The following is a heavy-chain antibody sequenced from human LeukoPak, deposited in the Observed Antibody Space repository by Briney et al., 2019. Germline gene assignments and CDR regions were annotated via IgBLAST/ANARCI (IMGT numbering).Heavy chain of an antibody. Sequence: PGGSLRLSCAASGFTFSSYAMHWVRQAPGKGLEYVSAISSNGDSTYYADSVKGRFTISRDNSKNTLYLQLNSLRAEDTAVYYCAKLGAIPLGYCSNTRCYTLYFGYWGQGTLVTVSS. CDR3: AKLGAIPLGYCSNTRCYTLYFGY. CDR2: ISSNGDST. J-gene: IGHJ4*02. V-gene: IGHV3-64*04. CDR1: GFTFSSYA. D-gene: IGHD2-2*02.